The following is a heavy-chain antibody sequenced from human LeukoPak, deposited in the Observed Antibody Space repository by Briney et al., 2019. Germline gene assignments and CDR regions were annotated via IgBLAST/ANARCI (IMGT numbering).Heavy chain of an antibody. V-gene: IGHV4-34*01. CDR2: INHGGST. CDR3: ARGLSYGSWRNYYYYYYMDV. Sequence: SETLSLTCAVYGGSFSGYYWSWIRQPPGRGLEWIGEINHGGSTNYNPSLKSRVTISVDTSKNQFSLKLSSVTAADTAVYYCARGLSYGSWRNYYYYYYMDVWGKGTTVTISS. CDR1: GGSFSGYY. D-gene: IGHD6-13*01. J-gene: IGHJ6*03.